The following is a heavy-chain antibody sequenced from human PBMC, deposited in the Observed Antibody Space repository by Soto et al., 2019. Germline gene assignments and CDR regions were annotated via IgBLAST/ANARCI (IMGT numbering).Heavy chain of an antibody. J-gene: IGHJ4*02. CDR1: GYSISSDNW. CDR2: IHHSGST. D-gene: IGHD1-1*01. Sequence: LSLTCTVSGYSISSDNWWVWIRQSPGKGLEWIGYIHHSGSTYYNPSLKSRLTMSVDTSKNQFSLELSSVTAVDTAVYYCATKGNGIYYFDYWGQGTLVTVSS. V-gene: IGHV4-28*01. CDR3: ATKGNGIYYFDY.